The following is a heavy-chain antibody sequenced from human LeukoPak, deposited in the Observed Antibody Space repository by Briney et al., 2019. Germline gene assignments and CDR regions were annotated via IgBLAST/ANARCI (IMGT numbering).Heavy chain of an antibody. J-gene: IGHJ6*02. Sequence: PSETLSLTCTVSGGSISSYYWSWIRQPPGKGLEWIGYISYSGSTNYNPSLKSRVTTSVDTSKNQFSLKLSSVTAADTAVYYCARMIVATIRIGVYFYHGMDVWGQGTTVTVSS. CDR3: ARMIVATIRIGVYFYHGMDV. D-gene: IGHD5-12*01. CDR2: ISYSGST. CDR1: GGSISSYY. V-gene: IGHV4-59*01.